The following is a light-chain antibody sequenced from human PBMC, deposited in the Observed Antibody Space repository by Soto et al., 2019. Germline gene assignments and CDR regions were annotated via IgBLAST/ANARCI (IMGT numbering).Light chain of an antibody. CDR2: EGT. CDR3: TSYSSSDIFYV. V-gene: IGLV2-14*02. Sequence: QSVLTQPASVSGSPGQSITISCTGTNNLVSWYQQHPGKAPKVVVYEGTKRPSRVSNRFSGSKSGNTASLTISGLQADDEADYYCTSYSSSDIFYVVGTGTKV. J-gene: IGLJ1*01. CDR1: NNL.